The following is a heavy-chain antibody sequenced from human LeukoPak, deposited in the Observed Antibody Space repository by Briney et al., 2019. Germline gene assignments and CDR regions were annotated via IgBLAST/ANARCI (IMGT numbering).Heavy chain of an antibody. CDR2: IKQDGSEK. CDR3: ASTNAYNRDYSYYYGMDV. J-gene: IGHJ6*02. Sequence: GGSLRLSCAASGFTFSNYWMSWVRQAPGKGLEWVANIKQDGSEKYYVDSVKGRFTISRDNAKNSLYLQMNSLRAEDTAVYYCASTNAYNRDYSYYYGMDVWGQGTTVTVSS. V-gene: IGHV3-7*02. CDR1: GFTFSNYW. D-gene: IGHD1-7*01.